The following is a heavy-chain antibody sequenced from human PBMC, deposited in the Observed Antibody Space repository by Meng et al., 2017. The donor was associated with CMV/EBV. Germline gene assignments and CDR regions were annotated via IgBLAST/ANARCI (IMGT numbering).Heavy chain of an antibody. Sequence: GGSLRLSCAASGFTFDDYAMHWVRQAPGKGLEWVSGISWNSGSIGYADSGKGRFTISRDNAKNSLYLQMNSLRAEDTALYYCAKSGKPRERTYYDFWSGYTYNWFDPWGQGTLVTVSS. V-gene: IGHV3-9*01. D-gene: IGHD3-3*01. J-gene: IGHJ5*02. CDR3: AKSGKPRERTYYDFWSGYTYNWFDP. CDR2: ISWNSGSI. CDR1: GFTFDDYA.